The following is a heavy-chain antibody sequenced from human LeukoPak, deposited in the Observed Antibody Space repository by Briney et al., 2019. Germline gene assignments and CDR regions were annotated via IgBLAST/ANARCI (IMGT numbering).Heavy chain of an antibody. J-gene: IGHJ3*02. CDR1: DGSISGYY. V-gene: IGHV4-59*08. D-gene: IGHD6-13*01. CDR2: TYNGGST. Sequence: SETLSLTCTVSDGSISGYYWSWIRQPPGKGLEWVAYTYNGGSTNYNPSLKSRVTISVDMSSNHFSLRLSSVTAADTAVYYCARHLVLAARGTGAFDIWGQGTMVTVSS. CDR3: ARHLVLAARGTGAFDI.